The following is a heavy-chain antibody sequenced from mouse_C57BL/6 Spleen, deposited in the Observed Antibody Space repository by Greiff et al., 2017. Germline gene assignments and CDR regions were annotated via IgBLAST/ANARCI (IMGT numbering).Heavy chain of an antibody. CDR2: INPSNGGT. V-gene: IGHV1-53*01. CDR3: ARQVLRGFYYAMDY. CDR1: GYTFTSYW. Sequence: QVQLKQPGTELVKPGASVKLSCKASGYTFTSYWVHWVKQRPGQGLEWVGNINPSNGGTNYNEKFKSKATLTVDKSSSTAYMQLSSLTSEDSAVYYCARQVLRGFYYAMDYWGQGTSVTVSS. J-gene: IGHJ4*01. D-gene: IGHD1-1*01.